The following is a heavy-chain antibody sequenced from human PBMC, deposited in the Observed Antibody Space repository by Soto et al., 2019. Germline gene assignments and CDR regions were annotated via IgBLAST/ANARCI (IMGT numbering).Heavy chain of an antibody. CDR3: ARTESIVGATEFDY. CDR1: GFTFSSYS. CDR2: ISSSSSYI. D-gene: IGHD1-26*01. V-gene: IGHV3-21*01. Sequence: PGGSLRLSCAASGFTFSSYSMNWVRQAPGKGLEWVSSISSSSSYIYYADSVKGRFTISRDNAKNSLYLQMNSLRAEDTAVYYCARTESIVGATEFDYWGQGTLVTVSS. J-gene: IGHJ4*02.